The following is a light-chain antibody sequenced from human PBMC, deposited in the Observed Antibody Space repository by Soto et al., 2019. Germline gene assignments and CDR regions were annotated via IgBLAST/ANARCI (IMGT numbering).Light chain of an antibody. Sequence: QSALAQPASVSGSPGQSITISCAVTNRDVGGYNYVSWYQQYPGKAPKLIIYEVTYRPSGVSNRFSGSKSGNTASLTISGLQAEDEADYYCSSYSSSSALDVIFGGGTKVTVL. CDR1: NRDVGGYNY. CDR2: EVT. CDR3: SSYSSSSALDVI. J-gene: IGLJ2*01. V-gene: IGLV2-14*01.